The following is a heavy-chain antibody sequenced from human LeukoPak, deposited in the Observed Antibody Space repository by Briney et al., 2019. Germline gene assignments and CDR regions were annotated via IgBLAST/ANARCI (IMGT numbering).Heavy chain of an antibody. J-gene: IGHJ3*02. CDR3: ARATYYYDSSGYYPIRAFDI. D-gene: IGHD3-22*01. CDR1: GGSISSSSYY. V-gene: IGHV4-39*07. CDR2: IYYSGST. Sequence: SETLSLTCTVSGGSISSSSYYWGWIRQPPGKGLEWIGSIYYSGSTYYNPSLKSRVTISVDTSKNQFSLKLSSVTAADTAVYYCARATYYYDSSGYYPIRAFDIWGQGTMVTVSS.